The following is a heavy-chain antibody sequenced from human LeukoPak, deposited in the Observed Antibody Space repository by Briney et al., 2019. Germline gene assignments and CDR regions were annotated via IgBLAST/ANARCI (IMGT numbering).Heavy chain of an antibody. CDR1: GLTFSSSW. CDR3: ARDLAYSRLDY. Sequence: GGSLRLSCAVSGLTFSSSWMDWVRQAPGKGLEWVASINPDGNKKYSADSVKGRFTISRDNAENSLYLQMNSLRVEDTVFYYCARDLAYSRLDYWGQGMLVTVSS. V-gene: IGHV3-7*01. D-gene: IGHD5-18*01. CDR2: INPDGNKK. J-gene: IGHJ4*02.